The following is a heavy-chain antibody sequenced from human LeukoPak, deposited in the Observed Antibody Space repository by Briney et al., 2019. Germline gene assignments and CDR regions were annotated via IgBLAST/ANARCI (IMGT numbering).Heavy chain of an antibody. V-gene: IGHV3-21*04. CDR1: GFAFNTYS. J-gene: IGHJ4*02. Sequence: GGSLRLSCAASGFAFNTYSMNWVRQAPGKGLEWVSFIFSSSTYIYYTDSVKGRFTISRDNARNSLYLQMNSLRAEDTAVYYCARDLMGIAYRGVFYYWGQGTLVTVSS. D-gene: IGHD6-13*01. CDR3: ARDLMGIAYRGVFYY. CDR2: IFSSSTYI.